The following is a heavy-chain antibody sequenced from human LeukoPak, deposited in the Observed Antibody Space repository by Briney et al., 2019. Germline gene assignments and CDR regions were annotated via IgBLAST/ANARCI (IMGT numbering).Heavy chain of an antibody. J-gene: IGHJ6*02. CDR3: AKEKTTPQGFYYYGMDV. CDR1: GFTFSTYG. D-gene: IGHD4-11*01. V-gene: IGHV3-30*18. CDR2: ISYDGSNK. Sequence: GGSLRLSCAASGFTFSTYGMHWVRQAPGKGLEWVAVISYDGSNKYYADSVKGRFTISRDNSKNTLYLQVNSLRAEDTAVYYCAKEKTTPQGFYYYGMDVWGQGTTVTVSS.